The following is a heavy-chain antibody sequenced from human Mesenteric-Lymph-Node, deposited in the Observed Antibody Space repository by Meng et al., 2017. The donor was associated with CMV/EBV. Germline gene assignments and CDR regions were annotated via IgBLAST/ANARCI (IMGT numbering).Heavy chain of an antibody. V-gene: IGHV3-7*01. CDR1: GFSISDYW. D-gene: IGHD1-26*01. CDR2: IKQDGSEK. CDR3: AKEEGATPLDY. J-gene: IGHJ4*02. Sequence: GESLKISCVGSGFSISDYWMSWVRQTPGKGLEWVANIKQDGSEKYYVGSVMGRFTISRDNAKNSMFLQMNSLRAEDTAVYYCAKEEGATPLDYWGQGTLVTVSS.